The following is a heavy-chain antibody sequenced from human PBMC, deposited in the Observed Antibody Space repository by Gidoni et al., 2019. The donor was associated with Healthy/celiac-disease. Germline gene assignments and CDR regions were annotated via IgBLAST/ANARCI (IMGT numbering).Heavy chain of an antibody. D-gene: IGHD3-10*01. CDR3: AHRRGDDYYYYYGMDV. V-gene: IGHV2-5*02. Sequence: QITLKESGPTLVKPTQTLTLTCTFSGFSLSTSGVGVGWIRQPPGKALEWLALIYWDDDKRYSPSLKSRLTITKDTSKNQVVLTMTNMDPVDTATYYCAHRRGDDYYYYYGMDVWGQGTTVTVSS. CDR2: IYWDDDK. CDR1: GFSLSTSGVG. J-gene: IGHJ6*02.